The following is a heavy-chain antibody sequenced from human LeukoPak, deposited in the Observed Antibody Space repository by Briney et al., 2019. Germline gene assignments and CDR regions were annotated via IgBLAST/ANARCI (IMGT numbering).Heavy chain of an antibody. CDR2: ISNSGST. D-gene: IGHD2-15*01. CDR3: GRDALVGYFSYYYMDV. J-gene: IGHJ6*03. Sequence: SETLSLTCTVSGGSISSHYWTWIRQSPVKGLEWIGDISNSGSTSYNPSLKSRVTISIDTSKNQFSLKLSPVTAADTAVYYCGRDALVGYFSYYYMDVWGKGTTVTVSS. CDR1: GGSISSHY. V-gene: IGHV4-59*11.